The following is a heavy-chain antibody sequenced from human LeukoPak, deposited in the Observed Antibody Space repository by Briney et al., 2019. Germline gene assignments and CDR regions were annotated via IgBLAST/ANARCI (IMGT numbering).Heavy chain of an antibody. Sequence: SVKVSCKASGGTFSSYAISWVRQAPGQGLEWMGRIIPILGIANYAQKFQGRVTITADKSTSTAYMELSSLRSEDTAVYYCAREVYSSGSGFGPWGQGTLVTVSS. J-gene: IGHJ5*02. CDR3: AREVYSSGSGFGP. CDR1: GGTFSSYA. CDR2: IIPILGIA. D-gene: IGHD6-19*01. V-gene: IGHV1-69*04.